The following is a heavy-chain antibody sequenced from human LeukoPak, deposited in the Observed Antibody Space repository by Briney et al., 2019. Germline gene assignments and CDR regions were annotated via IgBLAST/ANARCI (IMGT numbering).Heavy chain of an antibody. CDR2: IYTSGST. J-gene: IGHJ4*02. V-gene: IGHV4-61*02. CDR3: ARSEGSYGDYTRFDY. D-gene: IGHD4-17*01. CDR1: GGSISSGSYY. Sequence: SETLSLTCTVSGGSISSGSYYWSWIRQPAGKGLEWIGRIYTSGSTNYNPSLKSRVTISVDTSKNQLSLKLSSVTAADTAVYYCARSEGSYGDYTRFDYWGQGTLVIVSS.